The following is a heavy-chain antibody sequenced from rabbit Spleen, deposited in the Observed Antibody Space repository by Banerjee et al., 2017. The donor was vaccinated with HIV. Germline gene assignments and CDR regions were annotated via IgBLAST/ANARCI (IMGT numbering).Heavy chain of an antibody. Sequence: QEQLVESGGGLVQPGGSLKLSCKASGFDFSAYGVSWVRQAPGKGLEWIGYIDPLFGRTYYASWVNGRLTISKTSSTTVTLQMTSLTVADTGTYFCARGSGDVGWGYVIWGQGTLVTVS. V-gene: IGHV1S39*01. J-gene: IGHJ2*01. CDR3: ARGSGDVGWGYVI. CDR2: IDPLFGRT. D-gene: IGHD2-1*01. CDR1: GFDFSAYG.